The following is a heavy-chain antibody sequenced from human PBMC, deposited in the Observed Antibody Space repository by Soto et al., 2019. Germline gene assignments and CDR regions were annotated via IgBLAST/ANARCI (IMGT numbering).Heavy chain of an antibody. Sequence: SETLSLTCAVYGGSFSGYYWSWIRQPPGKGLEWIGEINHSGSTNYNPSLKSRVTISVDTSKNQFSLKLSSVTAADTAVYYCARGRERTAAAGTRYYYYGMDVWGQGTTVTVS. CDR1: GGSFSGYY. V-gene: IGHV4-34*01. CDR2: INHSGST. CDR3: ARGRERTAAAGTRYYYYGMDV. D-gene: IGHD6-13*01. J-gene: IGHJ6*02.